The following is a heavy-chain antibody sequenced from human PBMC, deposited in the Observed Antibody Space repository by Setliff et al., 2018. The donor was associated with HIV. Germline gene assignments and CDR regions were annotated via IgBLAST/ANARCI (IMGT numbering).Heavy chain of an antibody. D-gene: IGHD1-26*01. V-gene: IGHV3-15*01. CDR1: GFTFSNAW. CDR3: ARGIVAPGPRLDY. Sequence: GGSLRLSCAASGFTFSNAWMSWVRQAPGKGLEWVGRIKSKIDGGTTDYAAPVKGRFTISRDDSKNTLYLQMNSLRAEDTAVYYCARGIVAPGPRLDYWGQGTPVTVSS. CDR2: IKSKIDGGTT. J-gene: IGHJ4*02.